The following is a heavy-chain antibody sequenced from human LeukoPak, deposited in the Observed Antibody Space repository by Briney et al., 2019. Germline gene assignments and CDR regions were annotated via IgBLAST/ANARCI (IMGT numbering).Heavy chain of an antibody. CDR1: GGSIRTSGYF. D-gene: IGHD6-19*01. V-gene: IGHV4-39*07. J-gene: IGHJ4*02. CDR2: VASSGTA. CDR3: TRDRGQWLVDY. Sequence: PSETLSLTCTVSGGSIRTSGYFWGWIRQSPGKGLEYFGSVASSGTAYYNPSLQGRVTISADMSRNQFSLKLSSVTAADTAIYYCTRDRGQWLVDYWGQGTLVTVSS.